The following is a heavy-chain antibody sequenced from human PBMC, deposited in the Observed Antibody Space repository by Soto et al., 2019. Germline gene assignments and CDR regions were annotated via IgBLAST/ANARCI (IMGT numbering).Heavy chain of an antibody. CDR3: ARGGGYTAYGGNSGFWFDP. V-gene: IGHV4-31*03. CDR2: ISSSGSA. Sequence: KPSHTLYRTCTVANESMSSGGYFWVWIRQHPGKGLEWIGHISSSGSANPNPSLKSRVSMSVDSSNNQFSLKLTSVTVADTAVYYCARGGGYTAYGGNSGFWFDPWGQGTLVTVSS. J-gene: IGHJ5*02. CDR1: NESMSSGGYF. D-gene: IGHD5-12*01.